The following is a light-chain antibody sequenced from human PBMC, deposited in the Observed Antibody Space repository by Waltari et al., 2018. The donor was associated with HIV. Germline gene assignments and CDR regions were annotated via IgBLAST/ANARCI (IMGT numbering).Light chain of an antibody. CDR1: SSDVGGSNY. J-gene: IGLJ2*01. V-gene: IGLV2-8*01. Sequence: QSALTQPPSASGSPGQSVTISCTGTSSDVGGSNYVSWYQPHPGKAPTLMIYAVSKRPSGVPDRFSGSKSGNTASLTVSGLQAEDEAEYYCSSYAGSNNVIFGGGTKLTVL. CDR2: AVS. CDR3: SSYAGSNNVI.